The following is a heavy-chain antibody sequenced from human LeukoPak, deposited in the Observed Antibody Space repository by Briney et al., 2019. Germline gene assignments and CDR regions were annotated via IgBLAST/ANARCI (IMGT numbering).Heavy chain of an antibody. CDR2: IWYDGSNK. CDR1: GFTSSSYG. V-gene: IGHV3-33*01. Sequence: GGSLRHSCAASGFTSSSYGMHWVRQAPGKGGEWVAVIWYDGSNKYYADSVRDRLTIPRDNYKHTLYLQINSQRAGDTAVYYCARGSSGWSPGYWGQGTLVSVSS. CDR3: ARGSSGWSPGY. J-gene: IGHJ4*02. D-gene: IGHD6-19*01.